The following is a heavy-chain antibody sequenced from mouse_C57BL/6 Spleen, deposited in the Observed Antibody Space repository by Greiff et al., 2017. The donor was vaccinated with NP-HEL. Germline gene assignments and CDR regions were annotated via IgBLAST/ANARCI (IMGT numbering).Heavy chain of an antibody. V-gene: IGHV1-7*01. CDR1: GYTFTSYW. Sequence: VQLQQSGAELAKPGASVTLSCTASGYTFTSYWMHWVNQRPGQGLVWIGYINPSSGYTKYNQKFKDQATLTADTSSSTAYMQLSSLTYEDSAVYYCARSDSTTGGFAYWGQGTLVTVSA. CDR3: ARSDSTTGGFAY. CDR2: INPSSGYT. D-gene: IGHD5-1*01. J-gene: IGHJ3*01.